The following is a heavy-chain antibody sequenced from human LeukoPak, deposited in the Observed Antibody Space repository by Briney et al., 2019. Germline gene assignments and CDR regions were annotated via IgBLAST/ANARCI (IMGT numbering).Heavy chain of an antibody. CDR3: ARTSVAAAISPYYFDY. Sequence: GGSLRLSCAASGFTFSSYEMNWVRQAPGKGLEWVSFISSSSNYRYYADSVKGRFTISRDNAKNSLYLHMASLRAKDTAVYYCARTSVAAAISPYYFDYWGQGTLVTVSS. CDR2: ISSSSNYR. D-gene: IGHD2-2*02. V-gene: IGHV3-21*01. J-gene: IGHJ4*02. CDR1: GFTFSSYE.